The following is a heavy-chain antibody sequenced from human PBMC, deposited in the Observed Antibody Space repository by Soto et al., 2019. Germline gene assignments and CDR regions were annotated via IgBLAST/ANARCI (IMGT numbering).Heavy chain of an antibody. D-gene: IGHD6-13*01. CDR3: ARGTSYGSPPRLRFDP. J-gene: IGHJ5*02. Sequence: AETLSLTCAAYGGSFSGYDLHWIRQAPGKGLEWVGELNHNGSANYNASLESRFTISVDTSKDPFYLQLSCVRAADTAVYYCARGTSYGSPPRLRFDPWGQGTLVTVSS. CDR1: GGSFSGYD. V-gene: IGHV4-34*01. CDR2: LNHNGSA.